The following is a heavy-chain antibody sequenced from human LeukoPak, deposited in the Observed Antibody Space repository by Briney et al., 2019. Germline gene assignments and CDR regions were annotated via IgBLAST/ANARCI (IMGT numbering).Heavy chain of an antibody. CDR1: GFTFSSYA. CDR2: ISYDGSNK. J-gene: IGHJ4*02. CDR3: ARVAAAGTKEYDY. V-gene: IGHV3-30*04. D-gene: IGHD6-13*01. Sequence: GGSLRLSCAASGFTFSSYAMHWVRQAPGKGLEWVAVISYDGSNKYYADSVKGRFTISRDNSKNTLYLQMNSLRAEDTAVYYCARVAAAGTKEYDYWGQGTLVTVSS.